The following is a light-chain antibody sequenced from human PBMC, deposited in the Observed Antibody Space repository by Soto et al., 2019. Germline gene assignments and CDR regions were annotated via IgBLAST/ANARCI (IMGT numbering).Light chain of an antibody. Sequence: QSVLTQPASVSGSTGQSITISCTGTSSNVGSYNLVSWFQQLPGKVPKLMIYEGTKRPSGVSDRFSGSKSGNTASLTISGLQAEEEADYYCFSYAGNSVYVFGTRTTATVL. CDR1: SSNVGSYNL. J-gene: IGLJ1*01. CDR3: FSYAGNSVYV. V-gene: IGLV2-23*01. CDR2: EGT.